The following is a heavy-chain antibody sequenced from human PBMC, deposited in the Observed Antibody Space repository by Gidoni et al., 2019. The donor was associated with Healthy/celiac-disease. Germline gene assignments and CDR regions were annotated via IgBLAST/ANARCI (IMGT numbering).Heavy chain of an antibody. Sequence: QVQLVESGGGVVQPGGSLRLSCDASGFTFSSYALHLVRQAPGTGLEWVAVISYDGSNKYYADSVKGRFTISRDNSKNTLYLQMNSLRAEDTAVYYCARVSVLEHQFTAYYYYYGMDVWGQGTTVTVSS. D-gene: IGHD3-3*01. CDR2: ISYDGSNK. J-gene: IGHJ6*02. CDR3: ARVSVLEHQFTAYYYYYGMDV. CDR1: GFTFSSYA. V-gene: IGHV3-30*04.